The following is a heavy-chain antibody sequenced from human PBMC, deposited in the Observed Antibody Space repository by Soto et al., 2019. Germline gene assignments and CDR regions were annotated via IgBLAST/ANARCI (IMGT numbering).Heavy chain of an antibody. CDR3: AKASILGYCSSTSCYVFDY. CDR2: ISWNSGSI. Sequence: EVQLVESGGGLVQPGRSLRLSCAASGFTFDDYAMHWVRQAPGKGLEWVSGISWNSGSIGYADSVKGRFTISRDNAKNSLNLKMNSLRAEDTALYYCAKASILGYCSSTSCYVFDYWGQGTLVTVSS. D-gene: IGHD2-2*01. CDR1: GFTFDDYA. V-gene: IGHV3-9*01. J-gene: IGHJ4*02.